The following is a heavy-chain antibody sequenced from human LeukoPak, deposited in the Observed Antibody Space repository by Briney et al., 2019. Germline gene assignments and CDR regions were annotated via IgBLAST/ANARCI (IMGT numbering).Heavy chain of an antibody. CDR2: IYHSGST. D-gene: IGHD3-22*01. J-gene: IGHJ3*02. CDR3: ASYYGSSGYYRAYAFDI. Sequence: PSGTLSLTCAVSGGSISSSNWWSWVRQPPGKGLEWIGEIYHSGSTNYNPSLKSRVTISVDKSKNQFSLKLSSVTAADTAVYYCASYYGSSGYYRAYAFDIWGQGTMVTVSS. CDR1: GGSISSSNW. V-gene: IGHV4-4*02.